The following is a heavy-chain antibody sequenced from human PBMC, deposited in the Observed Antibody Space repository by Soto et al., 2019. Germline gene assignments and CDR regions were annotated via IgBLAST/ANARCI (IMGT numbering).Heavy chain of an antibody. J-gene: IGHJ4*02. CDR3: AREGSNLRYRLRGFDY. CDR1: GGSFSVYY. D-gene: IGHD2-2*01. V-gene: IGHV4-34*01. Sequence: SETLSLPCAVYGGSFSVYYWSWIRQPPGKGLEWIGEINHSGSTNYNPSLKSRVTISVDTSKNQFSLKLSSVTAADTAVYYCAREGSNLRYRLRGFDYWGQGTLVTVSS. CDR2: INHSGST.